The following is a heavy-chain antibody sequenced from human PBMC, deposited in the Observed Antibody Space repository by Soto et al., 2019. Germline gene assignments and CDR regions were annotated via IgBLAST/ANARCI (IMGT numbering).Heavy chain of an antibody. V-gene: IGHV1-46*01. Sequence: GASVKVSCKASGYTFTSYYMHWVRQAPGQGLEWMGIINPSGGSTSYAQKFQGRVTMTRDTSTSTVYMELSSLRSEDTAVYYCARDPPEIILTGYHDAFDIWGQGTMVTVSS. D-gene: IGHD3-9*01. CDR2: INPSGGST. CDR3: ARDPPEIILTGYHDAFDI. CDR1: GYTFTSYY. J-gene: IGHJ3*02.